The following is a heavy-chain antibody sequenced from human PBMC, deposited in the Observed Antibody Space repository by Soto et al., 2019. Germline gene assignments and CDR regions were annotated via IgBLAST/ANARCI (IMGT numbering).Heavy chain of an antibody. Sequence: GESLKISCKGSGYSFTSYWIGWVRQMPGKGLEWRGIIYPGDSDTRYSPSFQGQVTISADRSISTAYLQWSSLKASDTAMYYCARQVGRCSGGSCYSAPWGQGTLVTVSS. J-gene: IGHJ5*02. D-gene: IGHD2-15*01. CDR2: IYPGDSDT. CDR3: ARQVGRCSGGSCYSAP. CDR1: GYSFTSYW. V-gene: IGHV5-51*01.